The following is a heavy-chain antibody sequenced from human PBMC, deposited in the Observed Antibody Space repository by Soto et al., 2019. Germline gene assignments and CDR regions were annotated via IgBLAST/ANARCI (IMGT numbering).Heavy chain of an antibody. CDR1: GDSISSNSHY. V-gene: IGHV4-39*07. CDR3: ARGNSFGSGIGYSDH. CDR2: IYYDGNT. J-gene: IGHJ4*02. D-gene: IGHD3-10*01. Sequence: KPSETLSLTCTVSGDSISSNSHYWGWIRQPPGKGLESIANIYYDGNTYYNPSLKSRVTISVDTSKNQFSLKLRSVTAADTAIYYFARGNSFGSGIGYSDHWGQGAQVTVSS.